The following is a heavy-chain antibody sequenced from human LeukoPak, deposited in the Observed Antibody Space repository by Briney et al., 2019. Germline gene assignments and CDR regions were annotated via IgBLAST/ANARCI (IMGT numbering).Heavy chain of an antibody. Sequence: SETLSLTCAVYGGSFSGYYLSWIRQPPGKGLEWLGEINHSGSTNYNPSLKSRVTISVDTYKNQFSLKLSSVTAADTAVYYCARGPSYYDSSGYYYGYWGQGTLVTVSS. J-gene: IGHJ4*02. V-gene: IGHV4-34*01. CDR1: GGSFSGYY. D-gene: IGHD3-22*01. CDR3: ARGPSYYDSSGYYYGY. CDR2: INHSGST.